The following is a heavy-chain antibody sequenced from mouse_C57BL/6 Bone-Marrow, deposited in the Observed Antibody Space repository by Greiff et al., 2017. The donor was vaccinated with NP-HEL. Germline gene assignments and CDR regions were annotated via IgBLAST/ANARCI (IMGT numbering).Heavy chain of an antibody. D-gene: IGHD1-2*01. V-gene: IGHV1-54*01. CDR2: INPGSGGT. Sequence: VQLQQSGAELVRPGTSVKVSCKASGYAFTNYLIEWVKQRPGQGLEWIGVINPGSGGTNYNEKFKGKATLTADKSSSTAYMQLSSLTSEDSAVYFCASSLLRYYWYFDVWGTGTTVTVSS. J-gene: IGHJ1*03. CDR3: ASSLLRYYWYFDV. CDR1: GYAFTNYL.